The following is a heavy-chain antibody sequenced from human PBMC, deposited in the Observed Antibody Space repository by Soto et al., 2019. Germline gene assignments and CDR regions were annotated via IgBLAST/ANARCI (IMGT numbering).Heavy chain of an antibody. Sequence: GESLKISCKGSGYSFTSYWIGWVRQMPGKGLEWMGIIYPGDSDTRYSPSFQGQVTISADNSISTAYLQWSSLKASDTAMYYCARHGVYYDSSGTDYYYYGMDVWGQGTTVTVSS. J-gene: IGHJ6*02. V-gene: IGHV5-51*01. D-gene: IGHD3-22*01. CDR1: GYSFTSYW. CDR3: ARHGVYYDSSGTDYYYYGMDV. CDR2: IYPGDSDT.